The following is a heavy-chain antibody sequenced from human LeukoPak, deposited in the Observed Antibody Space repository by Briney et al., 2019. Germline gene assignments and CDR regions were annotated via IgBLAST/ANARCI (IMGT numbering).Heavy chain of an antibody. CDR1: GFTFSSYG. Sequence: GGSLRLSCAASGFTFSSYGMHWVRQAPGKGLEWVAFIRYDGDNKYYADSVKGRFTISRDNAKNSLYLQMNSLRAEDTALYYCAKDSDDYGGKGLDYWGQGTLVTVSS. J-gene: IGHJ4*02. V-gene: IGHV3-30*02. D-gene: IGHD4-23*01. CDR3: AKDSDDYGGKGLDY. CDR2: IRYDGDNK.